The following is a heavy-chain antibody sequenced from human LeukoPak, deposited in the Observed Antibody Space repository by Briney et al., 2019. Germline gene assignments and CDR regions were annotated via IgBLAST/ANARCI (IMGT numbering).Heavy chain of an antibody. Sequence: ASVKVSCKASGYSFTDYSMHWVRQAPGQGLEWMGWISGNNDNPNYGQKFQGRFTVTTDSSTSTAYMELRNLRFDDTAVYYCARDGTSTDDYWGQGTLVTVSS. CDR3: ARDGTSTDDY. J-gene: IGHJ4*02. D-gene: IGHD1-26*01. V-gene: IGHV1-18*04. CDR1: GYSFTDYS. CDR2: ISGNNDNP.